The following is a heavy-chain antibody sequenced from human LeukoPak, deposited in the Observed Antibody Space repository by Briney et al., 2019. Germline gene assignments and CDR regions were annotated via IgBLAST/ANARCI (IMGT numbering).Heavy chain of an antibody. J-gene: IGHJ4*02. D-gene: IGHD2-8*01. CDR1: GYTLTELS. V-gene: IGHV1-24*01. CDR2: FDPEDGET. Sequence: ASVKVSCKXSGYTLTELSMHWVRQAPGKGLEWMGGFDPEDGETIYAQKFQGRVTMTEDTSTDTAYMELSSLRSEDTAVYYCAVGYCTNGVCYTIGYWGQGTLVTVSS. CDR3: AVGYCTNGVCYTIGY.